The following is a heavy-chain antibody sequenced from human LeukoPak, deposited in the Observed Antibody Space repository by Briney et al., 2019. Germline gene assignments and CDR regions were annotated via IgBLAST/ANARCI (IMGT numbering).Heavy chain of an antibody. D-gene: IGHD4-17*01. CDR1: EFTVSSNY. J-gene: IGHJ4*02. CDR3: ARDTPPWATVTRGYFDY. V-gene: IGHV3-66*01. CDR2: IYSGGST. Sequence: GGSLRLSCAASEFTVSSNYMNWVRQTPGEGLEWVSVIYSGGSTYYADSVKGRFTISRDNSKNTLYLQMNSLRAEDTAVYYCARDTPPWATVTRGYFDYWGQGTLVTVSS.